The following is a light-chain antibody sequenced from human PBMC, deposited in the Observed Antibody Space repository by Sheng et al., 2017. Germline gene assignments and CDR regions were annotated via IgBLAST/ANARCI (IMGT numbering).Light chain of an antibody. Sequence: EIVLTQSPGTLSLSPGERATLSCRASQSVSSKYLAWYQQFLGQAPRLLIYGASNRATGIPDRFTGGGSGTDFTLTISRLEPEDFAVYYCQHYGSSPPVIFGQGTRLEIK. CDR3: QHYGSSPPVI. CDR2: GAS. J-gene: IGKJ5*01. CDR1: QSVSSKY. V-gene: IGKV3-20*01.